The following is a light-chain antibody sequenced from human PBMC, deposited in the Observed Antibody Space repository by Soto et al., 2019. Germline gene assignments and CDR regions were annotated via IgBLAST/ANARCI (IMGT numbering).Light chain of an antibody. CDR3: CSHVGRSTLL. J-gene: IGLJ3*02. V-gene: IGLV2-8*01. CDR1: SSDVGGYNY. CDR2: EVS. Sequence: QSALTQPPSASGSPGQSVTISCTGTSSDVGGYNYVSWYQQHPGKAPKLMIYEVSKRPSGVPDRFSGSKSGNTASLTVSGLQAEDEADYYCCSHVGRSTLLFGGGTKLTVL.